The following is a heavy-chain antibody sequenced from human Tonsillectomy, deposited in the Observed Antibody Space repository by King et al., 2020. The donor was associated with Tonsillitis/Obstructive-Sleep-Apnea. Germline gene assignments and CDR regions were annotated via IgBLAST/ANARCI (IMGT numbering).Heavy chain of an antibody. D-gene: IGHD3-22*01. V-gene: IGHV3-30*04. CDR3: AREGIYDSSGYADAFDI. CDR1: GFTFSSYA. J-gene: IGHJ3*02. CDR2: ISYDGSNR. Sequence: QLVQSGGGVVQPGRSLRLSCVASGFTFSSYAIHWVRQAPGKGLEWVAVISYDGSNRYYADSVKGRFTISRDNSKNTLGLQMNSLRAEDTAVYFCAREGIYDSSGYADAFDILGQGTMVTVSS.